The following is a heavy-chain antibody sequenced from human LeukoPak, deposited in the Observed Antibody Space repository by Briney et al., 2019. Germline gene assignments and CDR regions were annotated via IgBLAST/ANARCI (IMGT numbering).Heavy chain of an antibody. D-gene: IGHD1-20*01. CDR1: GYTFTSYG. Sequence: GASVKVSCKASGYTFTSYGFTWVRQAPGQGLEWMGWINSYNGNTQYAPKFKGRVTTTIDTSTSTAYMELRSLRSDDTAVYYCARRGNWNDFDYWGQGTLVTVSS. CDR2: INSYNGNT. CDR3: ARRGNWNDFDY. V-gene: IGHV1-18*01. J-gene: IGHJ4*02.